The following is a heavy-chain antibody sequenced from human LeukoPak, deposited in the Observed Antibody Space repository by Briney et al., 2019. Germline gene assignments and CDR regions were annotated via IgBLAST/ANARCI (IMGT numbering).Heavy chain of an antibody. CDR1: GGSISSYY. V-gene: IGHV4-59*01. Sequence: SETLSPTCTVSGGSISSYYWSWIRQPPGKGPEWIGYIYYSGSTNYNPSLKSRVTISVDTSKNQFSLKLSSVTAADTAVYYCAREIVTWSSGDKYYFDYWGQGTLVTVSS. D-gene: IGHD6-19*01. J-gene: IGHJ4*02. CDR3: AREIVTWSSGDKYYFDY. CDR2: IYYSGST.